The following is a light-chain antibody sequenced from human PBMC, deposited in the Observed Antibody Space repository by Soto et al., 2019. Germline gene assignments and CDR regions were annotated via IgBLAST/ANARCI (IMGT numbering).Light chain of an antibody. CDR1: QSISSW. Sequence: DIQMTQSPSTLSAAVGDRFTITCRASQSISSWLAWYQQKPRKAPKLLIYDASSLESGVPSRFSGSGSGTEFTLTISSLQPDDFATYYCQQYNSYPITFGQGTRLEI. J-gene: IGKJ5*01. CDR2: DAS. CDR3: QQYNSYPIT. V-gene: IGKV1-5*01.